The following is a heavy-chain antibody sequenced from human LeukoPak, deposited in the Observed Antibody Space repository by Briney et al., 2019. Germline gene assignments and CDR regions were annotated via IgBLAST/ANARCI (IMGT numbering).Heavy chain of an antibody. CDR3: AKDGDYGDPNNWFDP. J-gene: IGHJ5*02. CDR2: ISGSGVST. Sequence: GGSLRLSCAASGFTFSSYEMNWVRQAPGKGLEWVSAISGSGVSTYYADSVKGRFTISRDNSKSTLYLQMNSLRAEDTAVYYCAKDGDYGDPNNWFDPWGQGTLVTVSS. CDR1: GFTFSSYE. V-gene: IGHV3-23*01. D-gene: IGHD4-17*01.